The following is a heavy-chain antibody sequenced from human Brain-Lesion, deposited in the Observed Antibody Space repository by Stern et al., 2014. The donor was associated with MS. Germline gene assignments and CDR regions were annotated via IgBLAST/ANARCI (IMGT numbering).Heavy chain of an antibody. CDR1: GYTLTELY. J-gene: IGHJ4*02. D-gene: IGHD1-26*01. Sequence: QDQLVQSGAEVKKPGASVKVSCKVSGYTLTELYMHWVRQAPRQGLEWMGGFDPGDGDTIYAPKFQGRVTMTRDTSTDTAYMELSSLRSEDTAVYYCATLSPGAGGNYYRHFDYWGQGTLVTVSS. CDR2: FDPGDGDT. V-gene: IGHV1-24*01. CDR3: ATLSPGAGGNYYRHFDY.